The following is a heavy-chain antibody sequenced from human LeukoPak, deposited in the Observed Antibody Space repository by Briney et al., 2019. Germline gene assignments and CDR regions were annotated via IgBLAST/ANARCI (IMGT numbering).Heavy chain of an antibody. D-gene: IGHD1-14*01. J-gene: IGHJ6*02. Sequence: PGGSLRLSCAASGFTFSTYGMNWVRQAPGKGLEWVSSISTSSTYIYYADSVKGRFTISRDNAKNSLYLQMNSLRAEDTAVYYCARHEPVITLSSYYYGMDVWGPGTTVTVSS. CDR2: ISTSSTYI. CDR1: GFTFSTYG. V-gene: IGHV3-21*01. CDR3: ARHEPVITLSSYYYGMDV.